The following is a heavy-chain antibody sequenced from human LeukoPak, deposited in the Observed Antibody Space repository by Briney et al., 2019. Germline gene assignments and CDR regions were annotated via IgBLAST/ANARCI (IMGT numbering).Heavy chain of an antibody. CDR3: ALLAVASDFDY. V-gene: IGHV3-48*03. CDR2: IGTSGTTR. J-gene: IGHJ4*02. CDR1: GFPFNIYE. D-gene: IGHD6-19*01. Sequence: GGSLRLSCAVSGFPFNIYEMNWVRQAPGKGLEWVSNIGTSGTTRYYADSVKGRFSISRDNAKNSLYLQMNSLRVEDTGVYYCALLAVASDFDYWGQGALVTVSS.